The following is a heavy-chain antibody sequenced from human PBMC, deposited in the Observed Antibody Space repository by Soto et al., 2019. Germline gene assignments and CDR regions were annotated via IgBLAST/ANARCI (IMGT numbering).Heavy chain of an antibody. CDR2: IYSTGST. Sequence: SETLSLTCTVSGGSINSYYWSWIRQPPGKGLEWIGYIYSTGSTNYNPSLKSRVTMSVDTSKNHFSLKLSSVTAADTAVYYCARDKEEAGTNYYYGMDVWGQGTTVTVSS. CDR1: GGSINSYY. D-gene: IGHD1-1*01. J-gene: IGHJ6*02. V-gene: IGHV4-59*01. CDR3: ARDKEEAGTNYYYGMDV.